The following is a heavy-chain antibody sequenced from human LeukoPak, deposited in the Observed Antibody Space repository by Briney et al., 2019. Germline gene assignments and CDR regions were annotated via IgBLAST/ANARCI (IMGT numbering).Heavy chain of an antibody. D-gene: IGHD3-10*01. V-gene: IGHV4-34*01. Sequence: SETLSLTCAVYGGSFSGYYWSWIRQPPGKGLEWIGEINHSGSTNYNPSLKSRVTISVDTSKNQFSLKLNSVTAADTAVYYCARGRIIRGVTPPPPRRFGYFFDYWGQGTLVTVSS. CDR2: INHSGST. CDR1: GGSFSGYY. CDR3: ARGRIIRGVTPPPPRRFGYFFDY. J-gene: IGHJ4*02.